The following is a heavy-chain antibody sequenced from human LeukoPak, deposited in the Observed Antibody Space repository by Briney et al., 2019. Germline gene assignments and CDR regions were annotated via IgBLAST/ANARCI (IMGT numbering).Heavy chain of an antibody. CDR3: ARDFI. J-gene: IGHJ4*02. Sequence: VGPRRLSGVGSGFTCSWHWMSWARLALGKGQEPVAKITQEGSEVDYGDSVKGRFTISRENAKNSLFLQMNSLRAEGTAVYYCARDFIWGQGTLVTVSS. CDR1: GFTCSWHW. CDR2: ITQEGSEV. D-gene: IGHD3-10*01. V-gene: IGHV3-7*05.